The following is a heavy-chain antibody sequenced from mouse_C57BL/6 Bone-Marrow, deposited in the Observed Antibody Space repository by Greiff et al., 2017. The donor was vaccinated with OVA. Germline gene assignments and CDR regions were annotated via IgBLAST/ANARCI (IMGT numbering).Heavy chain of an antibody. CDR1: GFSLNTSNMG. V-gene: IGHV8-12*01. CDR2: IYWDDDK. Sequence: QVTLKVSGPGILQSSQTLSLTCSFSGFSLNTSNMGVSWIRQPSGKGLEWLAHIYWDDDKRYNPSLKSRLTISKHTSRNQVFLKITSVDTADTATYYCARRGSYDTRGYYAMDYWGQGTSVTVSS. J-gene: IGHJ4*01. CDR3: ARRGSYDTRGYYAMDY. D-gene: IGHD2-12*01.